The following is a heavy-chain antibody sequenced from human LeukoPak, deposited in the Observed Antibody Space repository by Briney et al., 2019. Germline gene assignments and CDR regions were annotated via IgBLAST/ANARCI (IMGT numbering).Heavy chain of an antibody. V-gene: IGHV1-18*01. CDR2: TSTYNGNT. D-gene: IGHD1-1*01. J-gene: IGHJ4*02. CDR1: GYTFTNYG. Sequence: ASVKVSCKASGYTFTNYGISWVRQAPGQGLEWMGWTSTYNGNTKYAQKLQGRVTMTTDTPTSTAYMELRSLTSDDTAVDYCARDPIWGLPGTTTYFDYWGQGTLVTVSS. CDR3: ARDPIWGLPGTTTYFDY.